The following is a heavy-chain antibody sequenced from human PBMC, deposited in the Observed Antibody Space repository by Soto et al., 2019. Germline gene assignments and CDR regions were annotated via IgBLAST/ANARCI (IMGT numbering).Heavy chain of an antibody. D-gene: IGHD3-10*01. J-gene: IGHJ4*02. CDR1: DVKIRCRNF. Sequence: SELMPHPCGFADVKIRCRNFRSWVKTTPQRGLEYIGEIFHDGTANYYPSFERRVAISVDTSKNQFSLKLTSVTAADTAIYFCARLVYDTRLNYMYFDFLVQRALVTVSS. CDR3: ARLVYDTRLNYMYFDF. CDR2: IFHDGTA. V-gene: IGHV4-4*02.